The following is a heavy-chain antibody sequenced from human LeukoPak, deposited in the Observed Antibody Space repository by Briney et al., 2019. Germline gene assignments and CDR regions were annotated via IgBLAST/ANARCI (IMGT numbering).Heavy chain of an antibody. J-gene: IGHJ4*02. D-gene: IGHD2-2*01. CDR1: GGSISSSSYY. Sequence: SETLSLTCTVSGGSISSSSYYWGWIRQPPGKGLEWIGYIYYSGSTNYNPSLKSRVTISVDTSKNQFSLKLSSVTAADTAVYYCARGRSTSAQPFDYWGQGTLVTVSS. V-gene: IGHV4-61*05. CDR3: ARGRSTSAQPFDY. CDR2: IYYSGST.